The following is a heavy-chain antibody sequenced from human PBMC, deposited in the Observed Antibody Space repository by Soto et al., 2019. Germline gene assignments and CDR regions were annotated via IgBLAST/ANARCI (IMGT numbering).Heavy chain of an antibody. J-gene: IGHJ4*02. CDR3: GRGRSGQIVVVY. D-gene: IGHD5-12*01. CDR2: IGPESGAT. Sequence: ASVAVSFMASGYTFTGHYIHWVRPAPEQWPEWMGEIGPESGATRYAQKFQGRVTMTRDMSITTVYMELNDLSPDDTAVYYCGRGRSGQIVVVYWGQGTPVTVSS. V-gene: IGHV1-2*02. CDR1: GYTFTGHY.